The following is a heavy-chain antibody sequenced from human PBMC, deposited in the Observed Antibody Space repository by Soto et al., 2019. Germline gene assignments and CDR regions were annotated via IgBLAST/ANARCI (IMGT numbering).Heavy chain of an antibody. CDR3: GRGRNAAFDS. J-gene: IGHJ3*02. V-gene: IGHV6-1*01. CDR2: AYYRSKWHK. Sequence: QVQLQQSGPGLVKPSQTLSLTCAITGDNVFRNDIAWNWVRQSPSRGLEWLGRAYYRSKWHKENAAPVKRRTNSKSDTPKNQLSLQVHSGTPGDAAVNYGGRGRNAAFDSGGQGTRVVGPS. CDR1: GDNVFRNDIA. D-gene: IGHD1-1*01.